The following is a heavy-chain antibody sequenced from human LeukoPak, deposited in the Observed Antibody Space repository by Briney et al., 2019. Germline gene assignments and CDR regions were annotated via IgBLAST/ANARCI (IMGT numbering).Heavy chain of an antibody. Sequence: GGSLRLSCAASGFSFSFYSMNWVRQAPGKGLEWVASISSTTSYIYEADSIKGRFSISRDNAKNSLYLQMNSLRAEDTAVYYCARYCSSTSCFDYWGQGTLVTVSS. V-gene: IGHV3-21*01. J-gene: IGHJ4*02. CDR2: ISSTTSYI. CDR1: GFSFSFYS. D-gene: IGHD2-2*01. CDR3: ARYCSSTSCFDY.